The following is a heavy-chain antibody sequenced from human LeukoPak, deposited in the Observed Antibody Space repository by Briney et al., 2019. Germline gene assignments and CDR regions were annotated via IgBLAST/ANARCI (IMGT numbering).Heavy chain of an antibody. CDR2: ISYHGSNK. V-gene: IGHV3-30*04. D-gene: IGHD3/OR15-3a*01. CDR3: ARSPERLGQGYLDS. CDR1: GFTFSSYS. Sequence: GGSLRLSCAASGFTFSSYSMHWVRQAPGKGLEWLTLISYHGSNKDYTDSVKGRFTISRDNSKNTLFLQMNSLRAGDTAIYFCARSPERLGQGYLDSWGQGTLVTVSS. J-gene: IGHJ4*02.